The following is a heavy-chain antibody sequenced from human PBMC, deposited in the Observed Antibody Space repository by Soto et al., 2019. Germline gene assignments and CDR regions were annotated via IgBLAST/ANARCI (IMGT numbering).Heavy chain of an antibody. CDR3: ARTPAAAILYFDY. Sequence: QVQLVESGGGVVQPGRSLRLSCAASGFTFSSYGMHWVRQAPGKGLEWVAVIWYDGSNKYYADSVKGRFTISRDNSKNTLYLQVNSLRAEDTAVYYCARTPAAAILYFDYWGQGTLVTVSS. CDR1: GFTFSSYG. J-gene: IGHJ4*02. V-gene: IGHV3-33*01. CDR2: IWYDGSNK. D-gene: IGHD2-2*02.